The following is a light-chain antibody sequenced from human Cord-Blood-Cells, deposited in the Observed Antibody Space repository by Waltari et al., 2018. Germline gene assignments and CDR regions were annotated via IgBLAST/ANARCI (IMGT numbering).Light chain of an antibody. CDR2: EVS. V-gene: IGLV2-23*02. Sequence: QSALTQPASVSGSPGQSITISCTGTSSDVGSYNLVSWYHQHPGKAPKLMIYEVSKRPSGVSNRFSGSKAGNTASLTISGLQAEDEADYYCCSYAGSPYVFGTGTKVTVL. CDR1: SSDVGSYNL. CDR3: CSYAGSPYV. J-gene: IGLJ1*01.